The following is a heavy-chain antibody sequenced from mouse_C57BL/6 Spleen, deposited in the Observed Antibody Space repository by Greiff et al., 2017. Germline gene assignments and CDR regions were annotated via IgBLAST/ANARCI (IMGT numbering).Heavy chain of an antibody. J-gene: IGHJ4*01. CDR1: GFTFSSYA. V-gene: IGHV5-4*01. D-gene: IGHD4-1*01. CDR3: ARDEVAGTGARDY. Sequence: EVQLVESGGGLVKPGGSLKLSCAASGFTFSSYAMSWVRQTPEKRLEWVATISDGGSYTYYPDNVKGRFTISRDDAKNNLYLQMSHLKSDDTAMDYCARDEVAGTGARDYWGQGTSVTVPS. CDR2: ISDGGSYT.